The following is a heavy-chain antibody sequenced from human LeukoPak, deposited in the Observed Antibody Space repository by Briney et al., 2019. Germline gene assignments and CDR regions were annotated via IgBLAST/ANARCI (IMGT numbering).Heavy chain of an antibody. CDR3: ARLSTVTTSFDY. D-gene: IGHD4-17*01. CDR2: IYTSGTT. V-gene: IGHV4-4*07. Sequence: PSETLSLTCTVSGGSLSSYYWSWIRQPAGKGLEWIGRIYTSGTTHYNPSLTSRVTISVDTSKNQFSLKLSSVTAADTAVYYCARLSTVTTSFDYWGQGTLVTVSS. J-gene: IGHJ4*02. CDR1: GGSLSSYY.